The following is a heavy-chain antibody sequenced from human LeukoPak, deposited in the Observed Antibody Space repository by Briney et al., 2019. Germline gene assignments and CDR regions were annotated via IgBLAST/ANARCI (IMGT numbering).Heavy chain of an antibody. J-gene: IGHJ4*02. V-gene: IGHV3-30*03. CDR1: GFTFSSSG. Sequence: GGSLRLSCTASGFTFSSSGMHWVRQAPGKGLEWVAVISNDESNKYYADSVKGRFTISRDNSKNTLYLQMNSLRAEDTAVYYCAIRPGYDSSGPGGVYWGQGTLVTVSS. CDR3: AIRPGYDSSGPGGVY. CDR2: ISNDESNK. D-gene: IGHD3-22*01.